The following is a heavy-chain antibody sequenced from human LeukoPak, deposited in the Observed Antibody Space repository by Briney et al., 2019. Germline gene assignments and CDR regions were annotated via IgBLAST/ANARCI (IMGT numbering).Heavy chain of an antibody. V-gene: IGHV3-7*05. CDR1: GFTFNNYW. CDR2: IKQYGSEK. D-gene: IGHD4-17*01. Sequence: GGSLRLSCAASGFTFNNYWMSWVRQAPGKGLEWVGSIKQYGSEKHYVDSLKGRFTISRDNAKNSLFLQMNSLRAEDTALYYCARAGYGDYYWGQGTLVTVSS. J-gene: IGHJ4*02. CDR3: ARAGYGDYY.